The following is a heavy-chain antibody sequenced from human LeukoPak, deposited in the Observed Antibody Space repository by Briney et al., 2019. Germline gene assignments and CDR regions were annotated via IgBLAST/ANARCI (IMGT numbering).Heavy chain of an antibody. J-gene: IGHJ5*02. CDR2: IYHSGST. CDR3: APLSGGSSPVGP. D-gene: IGHD2-15*01. Sequence: LRLSCAASGFTFSDYYMDWVRQAPGKGLEWIGEIYHSGSTNYNPSLKSRVTISVDKSKNQFSLKLSSVTAADTAVYYCAPLSGGSSPVGPWGQGTLVTVSS. V-gene: IGHV4-34*08. CDR1: GFTFSDYY.